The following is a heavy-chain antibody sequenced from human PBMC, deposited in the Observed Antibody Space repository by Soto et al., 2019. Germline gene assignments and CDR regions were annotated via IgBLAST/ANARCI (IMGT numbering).Heavy chain of an antibody. J-gene: IGHJ3*02. V-gene: IGHV3-74*01. CDR1: GFTFSTYW. CDR3: VRTWHGFDI. Sequence: EVQLVESGGGLVQPGGSLRLSCAASGFTFSTYWMHWVRQAPEKGLLWVSHINGDRSYRDFADSVKGRFTISRDNAKNSVYLQLQSLRVEDTAVYFCVRTWHGFDIWGPWTMVTVSS. CDR2: INGDRSYR.